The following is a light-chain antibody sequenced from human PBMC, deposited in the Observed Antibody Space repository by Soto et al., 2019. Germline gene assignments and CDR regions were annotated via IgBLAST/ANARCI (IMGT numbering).Light chain of an antibody. CDR1: QDINKF. J-gene: IGKJ5*01. CDR3: QQYDNYDIT. V-gene: IGKV1-33*01. Sequence: DIQMTQSPSSLSASAVDTVTITFQASQDINKFLNWYQQKPGKAPKLLIYDVSNLETGVPSRFSGSGSETHFTLTINSLQPEDIATYYCQQYDNYDITFGQGTRLEIK. CDR2: DVS.